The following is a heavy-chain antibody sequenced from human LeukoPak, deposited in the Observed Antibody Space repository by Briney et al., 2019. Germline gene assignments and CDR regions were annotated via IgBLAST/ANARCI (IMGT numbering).Heavy chain of an antibody. D-gene: IGHD4-11*01. CDR1: GFTFSSYS. Sequence: GGSLRLSCAASGFTFSSYSMNWVRQAPGKGLEWVSYISSSSSTIYYADSVKGRFTISRDNAKNSLYLQMNSLRAEYTALYYCARYDYNNYVGYYDHWGQGTLVTVSS. J-gene: IGHJ4*02. CDR2: ISSSSSTI. CDR3: ARYDYNNYVGYYDH. V-gene: IGHV3-48*01.